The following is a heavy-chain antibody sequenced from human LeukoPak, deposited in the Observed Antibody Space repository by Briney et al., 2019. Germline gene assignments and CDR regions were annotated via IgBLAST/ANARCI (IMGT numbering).Heavy chain of an antibody. D-gene: IGHD1-1*01. CDR1: GDSITSGN. Sequence: SETLSLTCTVPGDSITSGNWSWIPQPPGEGLGRRWYIYYSGRTNYNPSLKSRVALSVATSNNQFSLKLSSVTAAHTTGHYFSRFRYSGGHFDYWGQGTLVTVSS. CDR2: IYYSGRT. V-gene: IGHV4-59*01. CDR3: SRFRYSGGHFDY. J-gene: IGHJ4*02.